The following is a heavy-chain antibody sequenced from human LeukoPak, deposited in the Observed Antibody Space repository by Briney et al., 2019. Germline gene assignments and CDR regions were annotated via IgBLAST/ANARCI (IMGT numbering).Heavy chain of an antibody. J-gene: IGHJ4*02. D-gene: IGHD2-2*01. CDR2: ISSSSSYI. CDR3: ARAGLYSTSGLEY. Sequence: GGSLRLSCAASGFTFSSYSMNWVRQAPGKGLEWVSSISSSSSYIYYADSVKGRFTISRDNAKNSLYLQMNSLRAEDTAVYYCARAGLYSTSGLEYWGQGTLVTVSS. V-gene: IGHV3-21*01. CDR1: GFTFSSYS.